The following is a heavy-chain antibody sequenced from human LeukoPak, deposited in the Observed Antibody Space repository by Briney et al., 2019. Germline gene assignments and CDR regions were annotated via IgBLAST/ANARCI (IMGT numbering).Heavy chain of an antibody. CDR1: GYTISNSW. D-gene: IGHD3-22*01. V-gene: IGHV3-30*03. CDR2: ISDDGSNK. CDR3: ARDFENYYDGMLYVDD. J-gene: IGHJ4*02. Sequence: GGSLTLSCTASGYTISNSWMNWLRQAPGKGLEWVAAISDDGSNKYYADSVKGRFTISRDNSKNTVYLQMNSLRAEDTAVYYCARDFENYYDGMLYVDDWGQGTLVTVSS.